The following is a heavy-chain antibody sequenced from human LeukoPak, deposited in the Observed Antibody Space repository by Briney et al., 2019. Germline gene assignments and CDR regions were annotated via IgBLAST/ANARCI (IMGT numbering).Heavy chain of an antibody. V-gene: IGHV4-39*01. CDR2: INYSGYT. J-gene: IGHJ4*02. Sequence: SETLSLTCTVSGGSISSSTVYWGWIRHPPGKGLEWIGGINYSGYTYYNPSLKSRVTISVDTPKNQFSLKLGSVTAADTAVYYCARPGYYDNSGFNFDYWGQGTLVTVSS. CDR3: ARPGYYDNSGFNFDY. D-gene: IGHD3-22*01. CDR1: GGSISSSTVY.